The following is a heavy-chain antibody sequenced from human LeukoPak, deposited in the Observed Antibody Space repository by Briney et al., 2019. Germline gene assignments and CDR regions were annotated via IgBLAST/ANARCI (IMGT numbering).Heavy chain of an antibody. Sequence: GGSLRLSCAASGFTFSSYGMHWVRQAPGKGLEWVSAISGSGGSTYYADSVKGRLTISRDNSKNTLYLQMNSLRAEDTAVYYCAKDIQPIFGVVTNDYWGQGTLVTVSS. J-gene: IGHJ4*02. CDR2: ISGSGGST. D-gene: IGHD3-3*02. CDR3: AKDIQPIFGVVTNDY. V-gene: IGHV3-23*01. CDR1: GFTFSSYG.